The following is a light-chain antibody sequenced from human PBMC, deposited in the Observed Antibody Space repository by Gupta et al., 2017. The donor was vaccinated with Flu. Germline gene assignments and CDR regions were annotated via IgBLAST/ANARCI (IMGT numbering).Light chain of an antibody. CDR2: AAS. Sequence: DIQMTQSPSSLSASVGDRVTITCRASQSISSYLHCYQQYSGKAPRLLIYAASSLQSGVPARFSGSGSGTDFTLTISRLQPEDFATYYCQQCGSTPITFGPGTKVEIK. CDR1: QSISSY. CDR3: QQCGSTPIT. V-gene: IGKV1-39*01. J-gene: IGKJ1*01.